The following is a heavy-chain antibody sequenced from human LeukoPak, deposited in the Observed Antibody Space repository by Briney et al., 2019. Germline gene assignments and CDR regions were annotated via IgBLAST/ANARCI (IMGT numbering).Heavy chain of an antibody. D-gene: IGHD3-22*01. J-gene: IGHJ4*02. CDR1: GFTFSTYW. CDR3: ARQPPDTASFDY. Sequence: PGGSLRLSCAASGFTFSTYWMHWVRQAPGKGLEWVSYISSSGSTIYYADSVKGRFTISRDNAKNSLYLQMNSLRAEDTAVYFCARQPPDTASFDYWGQGTLVTVSS. CDR2: ISSSGSTI. V-gene: IGHV3-11*01.